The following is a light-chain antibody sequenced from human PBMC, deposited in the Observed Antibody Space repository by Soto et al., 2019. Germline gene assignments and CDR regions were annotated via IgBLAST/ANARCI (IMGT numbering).Light chain of an antibody. CDR2: GAS. CDR1: QSVSSSY. V-gene: IGKV3-20*01. Sequence: EIVLTQSPGTLSLSPGERATLPCRASQSVSSSYLAWYQQKPGQAPRLLIYGASSRATGIPDRFSGSGSGTEFTLTISSLQSEDFAVYYCQQYNNWPPITFGQGTRLEI. J-gene: IGKJ5*01. CDR3: QQYNNWPPIT.